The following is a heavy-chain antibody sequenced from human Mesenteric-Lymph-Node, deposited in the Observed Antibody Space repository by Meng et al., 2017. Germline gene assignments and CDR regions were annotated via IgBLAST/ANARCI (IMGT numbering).Heavy chain of an antibody. Sequence: QQRLEAGGERLVTSSETLSHTCTDTGGSISIIKYYWDGIHEPEGKGLEWIGAIYTSGRHYYNPSLKSPVTMFVATSKNYFSLMLTSVTATDTAVYYCARRRGGSGSDCWGQGALVTVSS. CDR1: GGSISIIKYY. J-gene: IGHJ4*02. D-gene: IGHD3-10*01. V-gene: IGHV4-39*01. CDR3: ARRRGGSGSDC. CDR2: IYTSGRH.